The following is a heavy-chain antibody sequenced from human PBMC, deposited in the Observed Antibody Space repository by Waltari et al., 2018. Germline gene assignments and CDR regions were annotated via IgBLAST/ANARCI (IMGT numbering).Heavy chain of an antibody. Sequence: QVQLQESGPGLVKPSETLSLTCTVSGGSISSHYWSWIRQPPGKGLEWIGYIYYSGRTNYNPSLKSRVTISVDTSKNQVSLKLSSVTAADTAVYDCARDRVVVPAAMVRGYYYYYGMDVWGQGTTVTVSS. CDR1: GGSISSHY. D-gene: IGHD2-2*01. J-gene: IGHJ6*02. V-gene: IGHV4-59*11. CDR2: IYYSGRT. CDR3: ARDRVVVPAAMVRGYYYYYGMDV.